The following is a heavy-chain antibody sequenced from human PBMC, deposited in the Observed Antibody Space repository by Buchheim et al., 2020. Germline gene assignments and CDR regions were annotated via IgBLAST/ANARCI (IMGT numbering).Heavy chain of an antibody. D-gene: IGHD2-15*01. CDR1: GFTFSSYG. J-gene: IGHJ4*02. CDR2: ILYDGSNK. CDR3: AKLPSGVAGPNESDY. V-gene: IGHV3-30*18. Sequence: QVQLVESGGGVVQPGRSLRLSCAASGFTFSSYGMHWVRQAPGKGLEWVAVILYDGSNKYYADSVKGRFTISRDNSKNTLYLQMNSLRAEDTAVYYCAKLPSGVAGPNESDYWGQGTL.